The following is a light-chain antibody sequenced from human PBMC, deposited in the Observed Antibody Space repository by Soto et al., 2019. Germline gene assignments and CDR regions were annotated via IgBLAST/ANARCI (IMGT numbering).Light chain of an antibody. V-gene: IGKV1-5*01. CDR2: GAS. J-gene: IGKJ1*01. Sequence: DIQMTQSPSTLSVSLGDRITITCRASEDIDTSLAWFQQRPGKAPKVLIAGASGLMNGVPSTFSGSGSGTEFALTISSVQPDDFATYFCQHYDLFSLTSGLGSKVNI. CDR1: EDIDTS. CDR3: QHYDLFSLT.